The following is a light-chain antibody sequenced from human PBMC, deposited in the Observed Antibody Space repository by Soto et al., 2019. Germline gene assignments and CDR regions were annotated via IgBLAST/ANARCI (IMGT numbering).Light chain of an antibody. CDR2: GAS. CDR1: QSVSSSY. J-gene: IGKJ3*01. V-gene: IGKV3-20*01. CDR3: QQYGSSFSFT. Sequence: EIVLTQSPGARSLSPGERATLSCRASQSVSSSYLGWYQQKPGQAPRLLIYGASGRATGIPDRFSGSGSGREFTLTISRLEHEDFVVYYCQQYGSSFSFTFGPGTKVDIK.